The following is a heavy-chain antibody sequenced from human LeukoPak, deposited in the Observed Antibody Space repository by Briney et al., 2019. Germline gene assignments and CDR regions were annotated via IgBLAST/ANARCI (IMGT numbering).Heavy chain of an antibody. Sequence: GGSLRLSCAASGFTFSDYYMSWIRQAPGKGLEWVSYISSSGSTIYYADSVKGRFTISRDNAKNSLYLQMNSLRAEDTALYYCARGFSYSSAWYGAYYFDYWGRGTLVTVSS. D-gene: IGHD6-19*01. CDR3: ARGFSYSSAWYGAYYFDY. J-gene: IGHJ4*02. CDR1: GFTFSDYY. V-gene: IGHV3-11*01. CDR2: ISSSGSTI.